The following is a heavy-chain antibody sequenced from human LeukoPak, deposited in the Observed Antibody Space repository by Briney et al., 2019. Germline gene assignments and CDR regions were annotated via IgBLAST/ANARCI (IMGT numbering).Heavy chain of an antibody. CDR2: IYYSGST. D-gene: IGHD2-21*01. Sequence: PSETLSLTCTVSGGSISSYYWSWIRQPPGKGLEWIGYIYYSGSTNYNPSLKSRVTISVDTSKNQFSLKLSSVTAADTAVYYCARSPGEEYYFDYWGQGTLVTVSS. V-gene: IGHV4-59*08. J-gene: IGHJ4*02. CDR3: ARSPGEEYYFDY. CDR1: GGSISSYY.